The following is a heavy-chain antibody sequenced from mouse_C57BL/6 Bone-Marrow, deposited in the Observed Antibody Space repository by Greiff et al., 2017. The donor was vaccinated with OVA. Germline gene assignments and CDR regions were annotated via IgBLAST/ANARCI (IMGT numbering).Heavy chain of an antibody. CDR1: GYTFTDYE. CDR3: TRKAIYCNAMDY. D-gene: IGHD2-1*01. CDR2: IDPETGGT. J-gene: IGHJ4*01. Sequence: QVQLQQSGAELVRPGASVTLSCTASGYTFTDYEMHWVKQTPVHGLEWIGAIDPETGGTAYNQKFKGKAILTADKSSSTAYMELRSLTSEDSAVYDCTRKAIYCNAMDYWGQGTTVTVSS. V-gene: IGHV1-15*01.